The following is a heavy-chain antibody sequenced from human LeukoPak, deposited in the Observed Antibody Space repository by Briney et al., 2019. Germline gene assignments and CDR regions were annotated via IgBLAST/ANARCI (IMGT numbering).Heavy chain of an antibody. CDR1: GFTVSSNY. V-gene: IGHV3-53*04. CDR2: IYSGGST. D-gene: IGHD6-6*01. CDR3: AGGGEYSSSWVRYYFDY. J-gene: IGHJ4*02. Sequence: GGSLRLSCAASGFTVSSNYVSWVRQAPGKGLEWVSVIYSGGSTYYADSVKGRFTISRHNSKNTLYLQMNSLRAEDTAVYYCAGGGEYSSSWVRYYFDYWGQGTLVTVSS.